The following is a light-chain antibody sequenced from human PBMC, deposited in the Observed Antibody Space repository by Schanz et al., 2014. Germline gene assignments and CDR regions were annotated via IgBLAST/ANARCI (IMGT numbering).Light chain of an antibody. V-gene: IGKV3-20*01. J-gene: IGKJ1*01. CDR2: AAS. CDR1: QSVGSSF. Sequence: EIVMTQSPATLSVSPGERATLSCRASQSVGSSFLAWHQQKPGQAPRLLIYAASTRAPGIPGRFSGSGSGTDFTLTISRLEPEDFAMYYCQQYDNSLPWTFGRGTKVEIK. CDR3: QQYDNSLPWT.